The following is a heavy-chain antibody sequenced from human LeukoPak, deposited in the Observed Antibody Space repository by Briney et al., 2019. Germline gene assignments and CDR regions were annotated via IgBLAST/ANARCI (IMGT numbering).Heavy chain of an antibody. CDR2: IWYDGSNI. CDR3: VRYSSSFHAFDV. CDR1: GFAFSSYW. D-gene: IGHD6-13*01. V-gene: IGHV3-33*08. J-gene: IGHJ3*01. Sequence: GGSLRLSCAASGFAFSSYWMNWVRQAPGKGLEWVAVIWYDGSNIYYTESVKGRFTISRDNSKNTLYLQMNSLRAEDTAVYYCVRYSSSFHAFDVWGRGTMVTISS.